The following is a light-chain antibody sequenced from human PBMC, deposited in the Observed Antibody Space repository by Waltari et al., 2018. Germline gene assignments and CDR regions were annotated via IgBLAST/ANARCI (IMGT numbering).Light chain of an antibody. CDR3: QNHERLPAM. Sequence: EIVLTQSPGTLSLSPGERATLPCKASQRISRYLALYQQKPGQASRLLIYAASSRATGIPDRFSGSGSGTDFSLTISRLEPEDFAVYYCQNHERLPAMFGQGTKVEIK. CDR1: QRISRY. V-gene: IGKV3-20*01. CDR2: AAS. J-gene: IGKJ1*01.